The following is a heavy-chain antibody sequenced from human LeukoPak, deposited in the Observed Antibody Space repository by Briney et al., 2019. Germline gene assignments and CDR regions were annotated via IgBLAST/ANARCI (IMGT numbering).Heavy chain of an antibody. D-gene: IGHD1-26*01. CDR2: ISAYNGNT. CDR1: GYTFTIYG. V-gene: IGHV1-18*01. CDR3: AREGRWELDSYYYYGMDV. Sequence: ASVTVSCKASGYTFTIYGISWVRQAPGQGREGMGWISAYNGNTNYAQKLQGRVTMTTDTSTSTAYMELRSLRSDDTAVYYCAREGRWELDSYYYYGMDVWGQGTTVTVSS. J-gene: IGHJ6*02.